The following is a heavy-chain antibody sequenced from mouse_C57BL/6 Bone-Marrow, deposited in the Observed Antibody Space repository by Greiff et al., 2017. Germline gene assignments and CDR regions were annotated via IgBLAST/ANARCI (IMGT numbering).Heavy chain of an antibody. J-gene: IGHJ1*03. CDR1: GFTFTAYY. V-gene: IGHV7-3*01. D-gene: IGHD4-1*01. CDR2: IRNKANGYTT. CDR3: ARPNWDWYFDV. Sequence: EVQGVESGGGLVQPGGSLSLSCAASGFTFTAYYMSWVRQPPGKALEWLGFIRNKANGYTTEYSASVKGRFTISRDNSQSILYLQMNALRAEDSATYYCARPNWDWYFDVWGTGTTVTVSS.